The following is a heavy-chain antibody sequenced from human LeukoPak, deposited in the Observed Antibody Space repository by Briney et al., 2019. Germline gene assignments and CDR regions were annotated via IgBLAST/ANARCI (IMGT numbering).Heavy chain of an antibody. J-gene: IGHJ6*03. CDR2: ISWDGGTT. Sequence: PGGSLRLSCVVSGFNSDDYAMHWVRQVPGKGLEWVSLISWDGGTTHYADSVRGRFTISRDNSKNSLYLQMNSLRTEDTALYYCAKSTVLDFYYYYMDVWGKGTTVTISS. CDR1: GFNSDDYA. D-gene: IGHD2-8*02. CDR3: AKSTVLDFYYYYMDV. V-gene: IGHV3-43*01.